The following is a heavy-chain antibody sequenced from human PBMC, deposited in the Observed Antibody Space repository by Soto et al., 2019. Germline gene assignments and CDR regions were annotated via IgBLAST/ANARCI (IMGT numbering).Heavy chain of an antibody. Sequence: EVLLVESGGGLVQPGGSLRLSCAASGFTFSAYWMTWVRQGPGKGLEWVANIKQDGSKKKYVDSVKGRFTISRDNAKNSVFLQMNSLRVEDTAVYYCVRDWSSEGDYWGQGTLATVSS. V-gene: IGHV3-7*05. CDR1: GFTFSAYW. CDR3: VRDWSSEGDY. CDR2: IKQDGSKK. J-gene: IGHJ4*02. D-gene: IGHD1-26*01.